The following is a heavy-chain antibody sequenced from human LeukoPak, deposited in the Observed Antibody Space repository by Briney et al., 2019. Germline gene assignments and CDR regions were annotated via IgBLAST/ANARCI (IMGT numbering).Heavy chain of an antibody. D-gene: IGHD3-22*01. V-gene: IGHV3-7*01. J-gene: IGHJ3*02. CDR1: GFTFSSYW. CDR3: ARDLRVGGDSSGIDI. Sequence: PGGSLRLSCAASGFTFSSYWMSWVRQAPGKGLEWVANIKQDGSEKYYVDSVKGRFTISRDNAKNSLYLQMNSLRAEDTAVYYCARDLRVGGDSSGIDIWGQGTMVTVSS. CDR2: IKQDGSEK.